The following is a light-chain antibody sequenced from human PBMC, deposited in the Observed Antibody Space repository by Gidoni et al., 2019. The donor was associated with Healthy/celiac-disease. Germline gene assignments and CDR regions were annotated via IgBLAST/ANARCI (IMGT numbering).Light chain of an antibody. Sequence: IVLTQSPATLSLPPGERATLSCRASQSVSSYFAWYQQKPGQAPRLLIYDASNRATGIPARFSGSGSGTDFTLTISSLEPEDFAVYYCQQRSNWPLLTFGGGTKVEIK. CDR1: QSVSSY. CDR3: QQRSNWPLLT. J-gene: IGKJ4*01. CDR2: DAS. V-gene: IGKV3-11*01.